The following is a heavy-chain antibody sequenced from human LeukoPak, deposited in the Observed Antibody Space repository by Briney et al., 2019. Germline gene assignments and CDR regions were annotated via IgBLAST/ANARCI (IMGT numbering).Heavy chain of an antibody. D-gene: IGHD6-13*01. J-gene: IGHJ6*04. V-gene: IGHV1-18*04. CDR3: ARAIAAAGTRAYYYGMDV. CDR1: RDTFTSYV. CDR2: TCAFNGNT. Sequence: ASVKVSCKPPRDTFTSYVICRGPQALGQGLEWMGWTCAFNGNTNSAQKLQGRVTMTTDTSTSTAYKELRSLRSDDTAVYYCARAIAAAGTRAYYYGMDVWGKGTTVTVSS.